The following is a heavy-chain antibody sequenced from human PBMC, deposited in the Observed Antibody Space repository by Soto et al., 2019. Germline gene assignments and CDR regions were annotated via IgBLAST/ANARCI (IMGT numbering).Heavy chain of an antibody. Sequence: GSLRLSCAASGFTFSDYYLSWIRQAPGKGLEWVSYISSSSSYTNYADSVKGRFTISRDNAKNSLYLQMNSLRAEDTAVYYCARRYSSGWYYFDDRGQGTLVTVSS. J-gene: IGHJ4*02. CDR1: GFTFSDYY. CDR3: ARRYSSGWYYFDD. D-gene: IGHD6-19*01. V-gene: IGHV3-11*06. CDR2: ISSSSSYT.